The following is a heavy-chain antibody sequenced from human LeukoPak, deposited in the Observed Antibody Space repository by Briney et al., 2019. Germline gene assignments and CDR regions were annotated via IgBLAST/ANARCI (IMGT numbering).Heavy chain of an antibody. CDR2: ISSSSSYI. CDR1: GFTFSSYS. D-gene: IGHD2-15*01. Sequence: PGGSLRLSCAASGFTFSSYSMNWVRQAPGKGLEWVSSISSSSSYIYYADSVKGRCTISRDNAKKSLYLQMNSLRAEDTAVYYCARDQGVYCSGGSCTAFDIWGQGTMVTVSS. V-gene: IGHV3-21*01. CDR3: ARDQGVYCSGGSCTAFDI. J-gene: IGHJ3*02.